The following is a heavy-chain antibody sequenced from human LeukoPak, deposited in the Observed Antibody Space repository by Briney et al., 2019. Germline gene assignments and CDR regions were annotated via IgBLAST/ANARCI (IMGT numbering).Heavy chain of an antibody. CDR1: GFTFSSYT. CDR3: AKDGDTVSGTYYFDMDV. CDR2: ISSSSTYI. J-gene: IGHJ6*03. D-gene: IGHD1-26*01. V-gene: IGHV3-21*01. Sequence: GGSLRLSCAASGFTFSSYTMIWVRQAPRKGLEWVSSISSSSTYIYYADSVKGRFTISRDNSRNTLYLQMNSLRAEDTALYYCAKDGDTVSGTYYFDMDVWGKGTTVTISS.